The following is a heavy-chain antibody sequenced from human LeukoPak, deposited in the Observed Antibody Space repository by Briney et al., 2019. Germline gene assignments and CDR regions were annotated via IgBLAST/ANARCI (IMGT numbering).Heavy chain of an antibody. CDR1: GGTFSSYA. Sequence: ASVKVSCKASGGTFSSYAISWVRQAPGQGLEWMGGIIPIFGTAHYAQKFQGRVTITTDESTSTAYMELSSLRSEDAAVYYCARGVGATPKAVYFDYWGQGTLVTVSS. V-gene: IGHV1-69*05. D-gene: IGHD1-26*01. CDR3: ARGVGATPKAVYFDY. CDR2: IIPIFGTA. J-gene: IGHJ4*02.